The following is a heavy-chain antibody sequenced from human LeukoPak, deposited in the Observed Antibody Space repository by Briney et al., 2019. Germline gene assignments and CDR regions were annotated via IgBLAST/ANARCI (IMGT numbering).Heavy chain of an antibody. J-gene: IGHJ4*02. V-gene: IGHV3-23*01. D-gene: IGHD3-3*01. CDR1: GFTLRTYA. Sequence: PGGSLRLSCAASGFTLRTYAMSWVRQAPGKGLEWVSAISGSDGSTYYADSVNGRFTISRDNSKNTLYLQMNSLRAEDTAVYYCAKDRGLRFLEWFFDYWGQGTLVTVSS. CDR3: AKDRGLRFLEWFFDY. CDR2: ISGSDGST.